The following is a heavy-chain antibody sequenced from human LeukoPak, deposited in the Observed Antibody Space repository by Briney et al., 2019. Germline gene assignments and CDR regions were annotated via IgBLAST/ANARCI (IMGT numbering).Heavy chain of an antibody. CDR3: ARVPKLRGATTFSEKYYYYYGMDV. V-gene: IGHV4-34*01. CDR1: GGSFSGYY. D-gene: IGHD1-26*01. J-gene: IGHJ6*02. CDR2: INHSGST. Sequence: SETLSLTCAVYGGSFSGYYWSWIRQPPGKGLEWIGEINHSGSTNYNPSLKSRVTISVDTSKNQFSLKLSSVTAADTAVYYCARVPKLRGATTFSEKYYYYYGMDVWGQGTTVTVSS.